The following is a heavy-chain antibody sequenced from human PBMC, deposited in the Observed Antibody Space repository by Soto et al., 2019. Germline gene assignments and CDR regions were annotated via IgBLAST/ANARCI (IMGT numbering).Heavy chain of an antibody. D-gene: IGHD6-13*01. CDR3: ARSGSSWNLREFDY. CDR2: ISVYNGNT. Sequence: GSFKASDSTFTSSCIIWVRQAPGQGLEWIGWISVYNGNTNYAQKFRGRVTMTTDISTTTAYMEMRSLRSDDTAVYYCARSGSSWNLREFDYWGQGTLVTVSS. J-gene: IGHJ4*02. CDR1: DSTFTSSC. V-gene: IGHV1-18*01.